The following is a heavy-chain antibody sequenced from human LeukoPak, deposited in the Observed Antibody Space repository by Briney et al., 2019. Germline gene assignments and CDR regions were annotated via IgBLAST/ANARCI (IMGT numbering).Heavy chain of an antibody. Sequence: SETLSLTCTVSGGSLSSGSYYWSWIRQPAGTGLEWLGRIYTSGSTNYNPSLKSRVTISVETPKNQFSLKLSSVTAADTAVYYCARDYDILTGYSDYWGQGTLVTVSS. CDR1: GGSLSSGSYY. D-gene: IGHD3-9*01. V-gene: IGHV4-61*02. CDR3: ARDYDILTGYSDY. CDR2: IYTSGST. J-gene: IGHJ4*02.